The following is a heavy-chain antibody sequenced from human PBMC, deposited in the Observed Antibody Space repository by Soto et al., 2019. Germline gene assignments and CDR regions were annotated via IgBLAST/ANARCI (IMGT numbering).Heavy chain of an antibody. CDR1: GFTVSSNY. V-gene: IGHV3-66*01. D-gene: IGHD6-19*01. J-gene: IGHJ4*02. Sequence: GGSLRLWCGASGFTVSSNYMSWVRQAPGKGPEWVSVIYTCGYTYYADSAKGRFTISRDNSKNTLYLQMNSLRAEDTAVYYCARETIAVHRAFGYWGQGTLVTXSS. CDR2: IYTCGYT. CDR3: ARETIAVHRAFGY.